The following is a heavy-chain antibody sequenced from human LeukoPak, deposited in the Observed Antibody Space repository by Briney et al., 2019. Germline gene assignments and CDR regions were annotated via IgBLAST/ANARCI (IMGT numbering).Heavy chain of an antibody. D-gene: IGHD1-1*01. CDR1: GFTFSSYG. J-gene: IGHJ4*02. Sequence: GGSLRLSCAASGFTFSSYGMHWVRQAPGKGLEWVAFIRYDGSNKYYADSVKGRFAIPRDNAKNSLYLQMNSLRAEDTAVYYCARDQGYLYWGQGTLVTVSS. CDR3: ARDQGYLY. CDR2: IRYDGSNK. V-gene: IGHV3-30*02.